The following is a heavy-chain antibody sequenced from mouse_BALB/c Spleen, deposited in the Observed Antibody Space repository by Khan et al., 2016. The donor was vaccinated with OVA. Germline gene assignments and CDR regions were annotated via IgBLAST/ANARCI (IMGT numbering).Heavy chain of an antibody. CDR2: INPSNGGT. CDR1: GYTFTSYY. V-gene: IGHV1S81*02. D-gene: IGHD4-1*01. CDR3: TRWGWDAFAY. Sequence: VQLQESGAELVKPGASVKLSCKASGYTFTSYYIYWVKQRPGQGLEWIGGINPSNGGTYFNEKFESKATLTVDKSSSTAFMQVSSLTSEDSAVYYCTRWGWDAFAYWGQGTLVTVSA. J-gene: IGHJ3*01.